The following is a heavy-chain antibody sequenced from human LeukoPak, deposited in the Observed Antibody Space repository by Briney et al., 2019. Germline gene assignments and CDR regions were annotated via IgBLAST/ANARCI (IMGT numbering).Heavy chain of an antibody. Sequence: KFQGRVTITRDTSASTAYMELSSLRSEDTAVYYCAMAIVVVVAASNLDYWGQGTLVTVSS. D-gene: IGHD2-15*01. V-gene: IGHV1-3*01. J-gene: IGHJ4*02. CDR3: AMAIVVVVAASNLDY.